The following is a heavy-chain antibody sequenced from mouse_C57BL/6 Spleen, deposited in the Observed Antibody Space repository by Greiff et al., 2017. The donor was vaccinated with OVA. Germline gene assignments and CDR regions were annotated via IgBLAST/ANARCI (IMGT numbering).Heavy chain of an antibody. Sequence: EVMLVESGAGLVKPGGSLKLSCAASGFTFSSYAMSWVRQTPEKRLEWVAYISSGGDYLYYADTVKGRFTITRDKARNTLYLQMSSLKSEDTTMYYCTSGDPFAYWGQGTLVTVSA. J-gene: IGHJ3*01. CDR1: GFTFSSYA. D-gene: IGHD3-1*01. CDR2: ISSGGDYL. CDR3: TSGDPFAY. V-gene: IGHV5-9-1*02.